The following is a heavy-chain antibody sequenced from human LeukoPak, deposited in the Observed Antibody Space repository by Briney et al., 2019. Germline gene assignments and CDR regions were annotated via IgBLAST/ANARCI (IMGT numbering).Heavy chain of an antibody. CDR2: MNPNSGNT. J-gene: IGHJ4*02. Sequence: ASVKVSCKASGYTFTSYDINWVRQATGQGLAWMGWMNPNSGNTGYAQKFQGRVTMTRNTSISTAYMELSSLRSEDTAVYYCARGRGIQLWLGTSNFDYWGQGTLVTVSS. V-gene: IGHV1-8*01. D-gene: IGHD5-18*01. CDR3: ARGRGIQLWLGTSNFDY. CDR1: GYTFTSYD.